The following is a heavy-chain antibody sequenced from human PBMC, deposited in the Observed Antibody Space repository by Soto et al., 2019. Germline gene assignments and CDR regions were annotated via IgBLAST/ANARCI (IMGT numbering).Heavy chain of an antibody. CDR1: GGSISSGGYY. V-gene: IGHV4-31*03. CDR3: ARDRHCSGGSCYFDY. D-gene: IGHD2-15*01. Sequence: SETLSLTCTVSGGSISSGGYYWSWIRQHPGKGLEWIGYIYYSGSTYYNPSLKSRVTISVDTSKNQFSLKLSSVTAADTAVYYCARDRHCSGGSCYFDYWGQGTLVTVSS. J-gene: IGHJ4*02. CDR2: IYYSGST.